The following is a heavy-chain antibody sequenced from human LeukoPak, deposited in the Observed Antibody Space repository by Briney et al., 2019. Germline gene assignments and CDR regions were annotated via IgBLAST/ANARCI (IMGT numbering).Heavy chain of an antibody. D-gene: IGHD6-19*01. Sequence: GGSLRLSCAASGFTFEDYAMSWVRHAPGKGLEWVSSIHGIGGRTSYADSVKGRFTISRDNAKNSLYLQMNSLRAEDTALYYCARDRVAGPPFDYWGQGTLVTVSS. J-gene: IGHJ4*02. CDR3: ARDRVAGPPFDY. CDR2: IHGIGGRT. CDR1: GFTFEDYA. V-gene: IGHV3-20*04.